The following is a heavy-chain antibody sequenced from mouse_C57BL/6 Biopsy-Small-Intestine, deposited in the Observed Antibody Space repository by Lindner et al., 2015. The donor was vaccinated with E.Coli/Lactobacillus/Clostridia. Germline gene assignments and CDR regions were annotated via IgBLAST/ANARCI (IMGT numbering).Heavy chain of an antibody. D-gene: IGHD1-1*01. CDR3: ARHSSYAMDY. CDR2: ISSGGSYT. J-gene: IGHJ4*01. CDR1: GFTFSSYG. Sequence: VQLQESGGDLVKPGGSLKLSCAASGFTFSSYGMSWVRQTPDKRLEWVATISSGGSYTYYPDSVKGRFTISRDNAKNTLYLQMSSLKSEDTAMYYWARHSSYAMDYWGQGTSVTVSS. V-gene: IGHV5-6*01.